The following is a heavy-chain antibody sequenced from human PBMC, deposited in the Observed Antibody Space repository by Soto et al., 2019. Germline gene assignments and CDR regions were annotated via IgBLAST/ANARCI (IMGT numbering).Heavy chain of an antibody. Sequence: SVKVSCKASGGTFSSYAISWVRQAPGQGLEWMGGIIPIFGTANYAQKFQGRVTITAEESTSTAYMELSSLRSEDTAVYYCARPSNTILGVVNGISYYYGMDVWGQGTTVTVSS. J-gene: IGHJ6*02. V-gene: IGHV1-69*13. D-gene: IGHD3-3*01. CDR1: GGTFSSYA. CDR3: ARPSNTILGVVNGISYYYGMDV. CDR2: IIPIFGTA.